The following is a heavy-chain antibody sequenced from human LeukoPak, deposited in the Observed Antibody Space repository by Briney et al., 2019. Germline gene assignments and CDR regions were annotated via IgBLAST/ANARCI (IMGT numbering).Heavy chain of an antibody. CDR3: ARVKRHYCSSTCCSTFYYYYGMDV. CDR2: INHSGST. D-gene: IGHD2-2*01. J-gene: IGHJ6*02. Sequence: SETLSLTCAVYGGSFSGYYWSWIRQPPGKGLEWIAEINHSGSTNYNPSLKSRVTISVDTAKNQFSLKLSSVTAADTAVYYCARVKRHYCSSTCCSTFYYYYGMDVGGQGTTVSVSS. CDR1: GGSFSGYY. V-gene: IGHV4-34*01.